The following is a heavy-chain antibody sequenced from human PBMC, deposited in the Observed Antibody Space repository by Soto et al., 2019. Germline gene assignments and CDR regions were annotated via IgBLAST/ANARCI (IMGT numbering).Heavy chain of an antibody. J-gene: IGHJ3*02. CDR1: SGSFSGYY. CDR3: ARIIIAFDI. CDR2: INHSGST. V-gene: IGHV4-34*01. Sequence: TSETLSLTCAVYSGSFSGYYWSWIRQPPGKGLEWIGEINHSGSTHYNPSLKSRVIISVDTSKNQFSLKLSSVTAADTAVYYCARIIIAFDIWG. D-gene: IGHD3-10*01.